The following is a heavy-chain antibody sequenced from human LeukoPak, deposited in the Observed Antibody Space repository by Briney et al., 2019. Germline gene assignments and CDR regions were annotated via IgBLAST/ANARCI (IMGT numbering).Heavy chain of an antibody. V-gene: IGHV1-69*06. J-gene: IGHJ6*03. Sequence: SVKVSCKASGGTFSSYAISWVRQAPEQGLEWMGAIIPIFGTANYAQKFQGRVTITADKSTSTAYMELSRLRSDDTAVYYCARDKTDSISDYYYYYYMDVWGKGTTVTVSS. CDR1: GGTFSSYA. D-gene: IGHD6-6*01. CDR2: IIPIFGTA. CDR3: ARDKTDSISDYYYYYYMDV.